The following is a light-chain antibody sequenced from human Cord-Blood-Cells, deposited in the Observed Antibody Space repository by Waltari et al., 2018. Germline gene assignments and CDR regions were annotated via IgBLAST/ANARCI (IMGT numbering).Light chain of an antibody. Sequence: QSRLTQPASLSGSPGKSLPISCTGTSHYGWGYYLVSWYQQHPGKAPKLMIYEGSKRPSGVSNRFSGSKSGNTASLTISGLQAEDEADYYCCSYAGSSNVVFGGGTKLTVL. CDR2: EGS. CDR1: SHYGWGYYL. V-gene: IGLV2-23*01. CDR3: CSYAGSSNVV. J-gene: IGLJ2*01.